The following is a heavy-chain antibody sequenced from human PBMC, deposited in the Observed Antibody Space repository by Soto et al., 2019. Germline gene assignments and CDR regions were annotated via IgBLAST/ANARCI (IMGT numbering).Heavy chain of an antibody. Sequence: DVQLLESGGHLVQPGGSLRLSCAASGFTFSSYAMSWVRQAPGKWPEWVSSVSAGGDMTYYSDSVKGRFTISRDNSNNALFLQMNGLRIEDTALYYCARGDRGGSGSPASYYYSGLDVWGQGTTVTVS. CDR2: VSAGGDMT. J-gene: IGHJ6*02. D-gene: IGHD3-10*01. V-gene: IGHV3-23*01. CDR3: ARGDRGGSGSPASYYYSGLDV. CDR1: GFTFSSYA.